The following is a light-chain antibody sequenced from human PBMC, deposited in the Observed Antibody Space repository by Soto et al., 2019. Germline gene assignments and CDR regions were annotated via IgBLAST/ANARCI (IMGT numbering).Light chain of an antibody. J-gene: IGKJ1*01. V-gene: IGKV3-20*01. CDR1: QSVCNDY. Sequence: EIVLTQSPGTLSLSPGERATLSCRASQSVCNDYLAWYQQRPGQPPRLLIDDASRRVAGIPDRFSGSGSGTDVTLTISRLEPEEFAVYYCQQCATSPLTFGQGTRVDIK. CDR3: QQCATSPLT. CDR2: DAS.